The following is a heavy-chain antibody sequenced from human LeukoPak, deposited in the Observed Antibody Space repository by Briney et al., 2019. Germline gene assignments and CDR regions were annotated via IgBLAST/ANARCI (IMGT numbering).Heavy chain of an antibody. V-gene: IGHV3-7*01. CDR1: GFTFTDYW. CDR3: AKATYSGSFPYLDY. J-gene: IGHJ4*02. D-gene: IGHD1-26*01. CDR2: IKRDGSEK. Sequence: GSLRLSCAASGFTFTDYWMSWVRQAPGKGLEWVANIKRDGSEKYYVDSVKGRFTISRDNAKNSLYLQMNSLRTEDTAVYYCAKATYSGSFPYLDYWGRGTLVTVSS.